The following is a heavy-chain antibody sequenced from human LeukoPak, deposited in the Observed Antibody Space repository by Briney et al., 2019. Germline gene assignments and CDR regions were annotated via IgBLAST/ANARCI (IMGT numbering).Heavy chain of an antibody. CDR3: AKHEATAGGGLAS. CDR1: AFTVSGTH. D-gene: IGHD2-21*02. Sequence: GGFLRLSCAASAFTVSGTHMSWVSQAAGTGLESFTAMYTGGTTFYADSVAGRFTVSRDNSKNTLYLHMNSSRGEHTAVYYCAKHEATAGGGLASWGQGTLVSVPS. V-gene: IGHV3-53*01. J-gene: IGHJ4*02. CDR2: MYTGGTT.